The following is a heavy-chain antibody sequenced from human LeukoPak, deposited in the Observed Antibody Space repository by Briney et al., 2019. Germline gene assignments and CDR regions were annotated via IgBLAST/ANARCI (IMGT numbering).Heavy chain of an antibody. D-gene: IGHD3-22*01. CDR3: AREGTYYCGSSGGLDAFAM. CDR1: GGSISSSSYY. V-gene: IGHV4-39*07. J-gene: IGHJ3*02. Sequence: SETLSLTCTVSGGSISSSSYYWGWIRQPPGKGLEWIGSIYYSGSTYYNPSLKSRVTISVDTSKNQFSLKLSSVTAADTAVYYCAREGTYYCGSSGGLDAFAMWGQGTMLTVSS. CDR2: IYYSGST.